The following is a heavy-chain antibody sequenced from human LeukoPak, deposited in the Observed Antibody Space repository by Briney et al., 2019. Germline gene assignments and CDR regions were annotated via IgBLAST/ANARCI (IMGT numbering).Heavy chain of an antibody. CDR1: GFTFSSYA. J-gene: IGHJ6*03. Sequence: GGSLRLPCAASGFTFSSYAMSWVRQAPGKGLEWVSAISGSGGSTYYADSVKGRFTISRDNSKNTLYLQMNSLRAEDTAVYYCAKVPGGYSSSWYAEYYYYMDVWGKGTTVTVSS. D-gene: IGHD6-13*01. V-gene: IGHV3-23*01. CDR3: AKVPGGYSSSWYAEYYYYMDV. CDR2: ISGSGGST.